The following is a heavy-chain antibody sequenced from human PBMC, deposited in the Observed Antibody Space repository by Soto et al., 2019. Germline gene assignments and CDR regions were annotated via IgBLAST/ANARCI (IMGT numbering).Heavy chain of an antibody. CDR2: IYYSGST. V-gene: IGHV4-30-4*01. CDR1: GGSISSGDYY. Sequence: PSEALSVTCTVSGGSISSGDYYWSWIRQPPGKGLEWIGYIYYSGSTYYNPSLKSRVTISVDTSKNQFSLKLSSVTAADTAVYYCARATWESYSHGVYYYYGMDVWGQGTTVTVSS. CDR3: ARATWESYSHGVYYYYGMDV. D-gene: IGHD1-26*01. J-gene: IGHJ6*02.